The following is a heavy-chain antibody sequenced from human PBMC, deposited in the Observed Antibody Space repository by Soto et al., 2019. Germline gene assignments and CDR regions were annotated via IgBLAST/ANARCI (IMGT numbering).Heavy chain of an antibody. V-gene: IGHV3-15*01. CDR2: IKSKTDGGTT. CDR1: GFTFSNAW. J-gene: IGHJ4*02. D-gene: IGHD2-8*01. Sequence: EVQLVESGGGLVKPGGSLRLSCAASGFTFSNAWMSWVRQAPGKGLEWVGGIKSKTDGGTTDYAAPVKGRFTITRDDSKNTLYLQMNSLKTEDTAVYYCTTDIKGCTNGVCYWGPGTLVTVSS. CDR3: TTDIKGCTNGVCY.